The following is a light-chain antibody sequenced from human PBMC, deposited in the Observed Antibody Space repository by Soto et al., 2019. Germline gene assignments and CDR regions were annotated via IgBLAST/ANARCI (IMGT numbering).Light chain of an antibody. V-gene: IGKV3-15*01. CDR2: GAS. CDR1: QSVGSD. CDR3: QQYSNWPYT. J-gene: IGKJ5*01. Sequence: EIVMTQSPATLSVSPGERATLSCRASQSVGSDLAWYQQKPGQAPRLLIYGASVRATDIPARFSGSGSGTEFTLTISRLQSEDFAIFYCQQYSNWPYTFGQGTRLEIK.